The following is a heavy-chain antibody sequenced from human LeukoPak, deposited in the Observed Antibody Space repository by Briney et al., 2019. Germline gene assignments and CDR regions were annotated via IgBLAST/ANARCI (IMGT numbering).Heavy chain of an antibody. CDR3: ARGYYDFWSGYYGARGDYFDY. V-gene: IGHV1-24*01. D-gene: IGHD3-3*01. J-gene: IGHJ4*02. Sequence: ASVKVSCKVSGYTLTELSMHWVRQAPGKGLEWMGGFDPEDGETIYAQKFQGRVTMTEDTSTDTAYMELSSLRSEDTAVYYCARGYYDFWSGYYGARGDYFDYWGQGTLVTVSS. CDR2: FDPEDGET. CDR1: GYTLTELS.